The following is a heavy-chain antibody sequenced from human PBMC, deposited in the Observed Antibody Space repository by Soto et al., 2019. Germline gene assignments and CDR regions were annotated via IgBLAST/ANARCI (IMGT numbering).Heavy chain of an antibody. CDR1: GGSISSYY. CDR2: IYHRGTT. J-gene: IGHJ4*02. D-gene: IGHD3-10*01. Sequence: QVQLQESGPGLGKPSETLSLTCTVSGGSISSYYWSWIRQPPGKGLDWIGYIYHRGTTNYSPSLKSRVTISADMSKNQFSLKLSSVTAADTAVYYCARAIRRGGGFDYWGQGTLVTVSS. CDR3: ARAIRRGGGFDY. V-gene: IGHV4-59*01.